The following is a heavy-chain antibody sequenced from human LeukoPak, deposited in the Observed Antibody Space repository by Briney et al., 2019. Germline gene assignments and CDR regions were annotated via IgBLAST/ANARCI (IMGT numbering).Heavy chain of an antibody. Sequence: GGSLRLSCAASGFTFSSYNMNWVRQAPGKGLEWVSYISSSSTTIYYADSVKGRFTISRDNAKNSLYLQMNSLRAEDTAVYYCASLYYDFWSGYYRGAPDYWGQGTLVTVSS. CDR2: ISSSSTTI. J-gene: IGHJ4*02. CDR1: GFTFSSYN. D-gene: IGHD3-3*01. V-gene: IGHV3-48*04. CDR3: ASLYYDFWSGYYRGAPDY.